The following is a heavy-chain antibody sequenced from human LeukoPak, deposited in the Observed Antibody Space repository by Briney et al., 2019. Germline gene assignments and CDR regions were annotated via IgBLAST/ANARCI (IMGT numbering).Heavy chain of an antibody. D-gene: IGHD5-12*01. CDR2: ISHSGST. V-gene: IGHV4-30-2*01. CDR3: ARGYSGYDVSWFDP. CDR1: GGSISSGSYS. Sequence: SETLSLTCTVSGGSISSGSYSWSWIRQPPGKGLEWIGYISHSGSTFYNPSLKSRVTISVDTSKNQFSLKLSSVTAADTAVYYCARGYSGYDVSWFDPWGQGTLVTVSS. J-gene: IGHJ5*02.